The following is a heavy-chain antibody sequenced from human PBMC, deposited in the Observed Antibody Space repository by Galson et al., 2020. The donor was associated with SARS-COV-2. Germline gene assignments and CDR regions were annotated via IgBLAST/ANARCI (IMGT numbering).Heavy chain of an antibody. V-gene: IGHV3-30*18. CDR1: GFTFSRYS. D-gene: IGHD1-7*01. CDR2: ISYDGSDK. Sequence: GESLKISCAASGFTFSRYSMNWVRQAPGKGLEWVALISYDGSDKYFADSVKGRFTISRDNSKSTVYLQMNSLRAEDTAAYYCAKTELLEAFHSWGQGTMVTVSS. CDR3: AKTELLEAFHS. J-gene: IGHJ3*01.